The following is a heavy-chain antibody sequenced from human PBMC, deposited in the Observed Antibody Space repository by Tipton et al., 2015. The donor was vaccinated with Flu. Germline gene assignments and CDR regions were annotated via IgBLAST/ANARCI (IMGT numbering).Heavy chain of an antibody. Sequence: SLRLSCAASGFTFFSTYAMHWVRQAPGKGLEWVAVISHDGRNEYYADSVKGRFTISRDSSKNTLYLQMNSLRAEDTAVYYCARDGTIAALEPFDYWGQGTLVTVSS. CDR2: ISHDGRNE. D-gene: IGHD6-13*01. J-gene: IGHJ4*02. V-gene: IGHV3-30*04. CDR1: GFTFFSTYA. CDR3: ARDGTIAALEPFDY.